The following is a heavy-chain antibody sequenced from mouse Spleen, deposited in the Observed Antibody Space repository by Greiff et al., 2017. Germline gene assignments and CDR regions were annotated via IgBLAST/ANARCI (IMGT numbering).Heavy chain of an antibody. D-gene: IGHD2-4*01. V-gene: IGHV5-6*01. CDR3: ARHYDYLDY. J-gene: IGHJ2*01. Sequence: EVKLQESGGDLVKPGGSLKLSCAASGFTFSSYGMSWVRQTPDKRLEWVATISSGGSYTYYPDSVKGRFTISRDNAKNTLYLQMSSLKSEDTAMYYCARHYDYLDYWGQGTTLTVSS. CDR2: ISSGGSYT. CDR1: GFTFSSYG.